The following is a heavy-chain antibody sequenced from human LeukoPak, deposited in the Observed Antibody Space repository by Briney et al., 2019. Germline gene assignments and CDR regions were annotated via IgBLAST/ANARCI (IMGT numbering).Heavy chain of an antibody. V-gene: IGHV3-30-3*01. Sequence: PGGSLRLSCAASGFTFSSYAMHWVRQAPGKGLEWVAVISYDGSNKYYADSVKGRFTISRDNSKNTLYLQMNSLRAEDTAVYYCARVYSSGFIGYWGQGTLVTVSS. J-gene: IGHJ4*02. D-gene: IGHD6-19*01. CDR3: ARVYSSGFIGY. CDR1: GFTFSSYA. CDR2: ISYDGSNK.